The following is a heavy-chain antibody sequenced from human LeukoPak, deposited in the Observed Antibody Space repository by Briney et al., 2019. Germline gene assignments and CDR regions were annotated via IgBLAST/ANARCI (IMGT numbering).Heavy chain of an antibody. Sequence: PGGSLRLSCAASGFTFSSYAMNWVRQAPGKGLEWVSGISGSGGSTYYADSVKGRFTISRDNSKNTLYLQMNSLRAADTAVYYCAKDRTPFGVVYYFDYWGQGTLVTVSS. CDR1: GFTFSSYA. J-gene: IGHJ4*02. CDR2: ISGSGGST. V-gene: IGHV3-23*01. D-gene: IGHD3-3*01. CDR3: AKDRTPFGVVYYFDY.